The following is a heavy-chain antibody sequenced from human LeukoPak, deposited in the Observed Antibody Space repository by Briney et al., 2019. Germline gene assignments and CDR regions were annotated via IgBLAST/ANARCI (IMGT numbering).Heavy chain of an antibody. CDR1: GFTFSSYA. V-gene: IGHV3-23*01. Sequence: PGGSLRLSCAASGFTFSSYAMSWVRQAPGKGLEWVSAISGSGGSTYYADSVKGRFTISRDNSKNTLYLQMNSLRAEDTAVYYCAKDWDGSGSYFWAPGCFDIWGQGTMVTVSS. D-gene: IGHD3-10*01. CDR2: ISGSGGST. CDR3: AKDWDGSGSYFWAPGCFDI. J-gene: IGHJ3*02.